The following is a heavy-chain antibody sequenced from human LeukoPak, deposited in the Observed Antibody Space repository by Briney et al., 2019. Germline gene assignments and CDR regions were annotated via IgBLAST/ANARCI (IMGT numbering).Heavy chain of an antibody. CDR1: GFIFSTYT. V-gene: IGHV3-64D*06. Sequence: GGSLRLSCSASGFIFSTYTMHWVRQAPGKGLEYISALNGNGGSTYYADSVKGRFTISRDNSKNTLYLQMSSLRAEDTAVYYCVKGGARVRHYYYGMDVWGQGTTVTVSS. J-gene: IGHJ6*02. CDR2: LNGNGGST. CDR3: VKGGARVRHYYYGMDV. D-gene: IGHD1-26*01.